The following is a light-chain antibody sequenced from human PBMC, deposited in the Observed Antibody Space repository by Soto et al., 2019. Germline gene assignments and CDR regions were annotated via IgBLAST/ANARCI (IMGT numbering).Light chain of an antibody. J-gene: IGLJ2*01. CDR1: SSDVGAYNF. CDR2: DVT. CDR3: ISYTRSSTGV. Sequence: QSVLTQPASVSGSPGQSITISCTGTSSDVGAYNFVSWYQQHPGKAPKLMIYDVTTRPSGVSNRFSGSKSANTASLTISGLQAEDEADYYCISYTRSSTGVFGGGT. V-gene: IGLV2-14*01.